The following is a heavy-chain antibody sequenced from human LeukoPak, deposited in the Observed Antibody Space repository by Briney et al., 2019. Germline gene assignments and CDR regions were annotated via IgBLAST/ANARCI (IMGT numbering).Heavy chain of an antibody. CDR1: GFIFSSYV. CDR2: ISGSSRTT. V-gene: IGHV3-23*01. J-gene: IGHJ4*02. D-gene: IGHD4-17*01. Sequence: SGGSLRLSCAASGFIFSSYVMSWVRQAPGKGLEWVSSISGSSRTTYYADSVKGRFTISRDNSKNTLYLQMNSLRAEDTAVYYCARSSLSTAAVTTLYFDDWGQGTLVIVSS. CDR3: ARSSLSTAAVTTLYFDD.